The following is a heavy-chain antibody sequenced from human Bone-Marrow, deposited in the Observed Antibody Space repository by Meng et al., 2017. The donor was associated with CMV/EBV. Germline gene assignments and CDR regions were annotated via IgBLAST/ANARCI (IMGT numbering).Heavy chain of an antibody. V-gene: IGHV4-59*01. CDR3: ARTFDFWSGFSEWFFDL. J-gene: IGHJ2*01. Sequence: GSLRLSCTVSGGSMNTFYWSWIRQPPGKGLEWIGYIYYSGATNYNPSLKSRIAMSVDTSKNQFSLKLSSVTAADTAVYYCARTFDFWSGFSEWFFDLWGRGTLVTVSS. D-gene: IGHD3-3*01. CDR1: GGSMNTFY. CDR2: IYYSGAT.